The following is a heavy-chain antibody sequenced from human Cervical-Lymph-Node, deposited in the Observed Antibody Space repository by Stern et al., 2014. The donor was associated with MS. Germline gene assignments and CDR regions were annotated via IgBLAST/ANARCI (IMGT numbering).Heavy chain of an antibody. V-gene: IGHV3-30*18. J-gene: IGHJ5*02. Sequence: VQLLESGGGVVQPGTSLRLSFAASRFTFVNYGMHWVRQAPGKGLEWVALISYDGSNKPYADSLKVRFTISRDNSNNTLFLQMNSLRAEDTAVYYCAKHRGEDWNYAFWFDPWGQGTLVTVSS. CDR1: RFTFVNYG. CDR3: AKHRGEDWNYAFWFDP. D-gene: IGHD1-7*01. CDR2: ISYDGSNK.